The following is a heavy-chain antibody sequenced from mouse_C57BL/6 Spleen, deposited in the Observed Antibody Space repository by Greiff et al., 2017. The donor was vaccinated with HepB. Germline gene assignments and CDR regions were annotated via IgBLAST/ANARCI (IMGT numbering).Heavy chain of an antibody. Sequence: EVQLQQSGAELVKPGASVKLSCTASGFNIKDYYMHWVKQRTEQGLEWIGRIDPEDGETKYAQKFQGKATITADTTSNTAYLQLSSLTSEDTAVYYCARSEYNGSSEDFDYWGEGTTLTVDS. D-gene: IGHD1-1*01. CDR3: ARSEYNGSSEDFDY. J-gene: IGHJ2*01. CDR1: GFNIKDYY. V-gene: IGHV14-2*01. CDR2: IDPEDGET.